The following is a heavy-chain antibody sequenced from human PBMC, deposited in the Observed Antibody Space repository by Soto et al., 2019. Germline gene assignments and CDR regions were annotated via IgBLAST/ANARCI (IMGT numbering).Heavy chain of an antibody. CDR2: IYGGGST. J-gene: IGHJ6*02. Sequence: GGSLRLSCAASGFTVSSNYMSWVRQAPGKGLEWVSVIYGGGSTYYADSVKGRFTISRHNSKNTLYLQMNSLRAEDTAVYYCAREKGHTYYDFWSGYYPYGMDVWGQGTTVTVSS. CDR1: GFTVSSNY. CDR3: AREKGHTYYDFWSGYYPYGMDV. D-gene: IGHD3-3*01. V-gene: IGHV3-53*04.